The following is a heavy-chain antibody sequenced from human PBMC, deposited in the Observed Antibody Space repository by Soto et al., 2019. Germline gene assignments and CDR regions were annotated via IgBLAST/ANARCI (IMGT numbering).Heavy chain of an antibody. CDR2: ISWNSGTL. D-gene: IGHD1-26*01. Sequence: EVHLVESGGGLVQPGRSLRLSCAASGFTFDDYAMHWVRQAPGKGLEWVSGISWNSGTLGYADSVKGRFTISRDNAKKSLYLQMNSLRAEDTALYYCVKALGEYSGNSHNYWGQGTLVTVSS. V-gene: IGHV3-9*01. CDR1: GFTFDDYA. CDR3: VKALGEYSGNSHNY. J-gene: IGHJ4*02.